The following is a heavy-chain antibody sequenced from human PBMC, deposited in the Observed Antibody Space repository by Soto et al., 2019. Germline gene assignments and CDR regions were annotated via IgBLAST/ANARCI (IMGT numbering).Heavy chain of an antibody. D-gene: IGHD6-19*01. V-gene: IGHV6-1*01. Sequence: SHTRSLTCAISGYSVSSNSGAWNLIRQSPSRGLEWLGRTYYRSKWYNDYAVSVKGRITINPDTSKNQFSLQLNSVTPEDTAVYYCSRDRAEAGTYYYGMDVWGQGTTVTVSS. CDR3: SRDRAEAGTYYYGMDV. CDR2: TYYRSKWYN. CDR1: GYSVSSNSGA. J-gene: IGHJ6*02.